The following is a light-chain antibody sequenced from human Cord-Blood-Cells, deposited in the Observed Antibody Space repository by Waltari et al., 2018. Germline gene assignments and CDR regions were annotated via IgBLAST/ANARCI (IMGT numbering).Light chain of an antibody. V-gene: IGKV2-28*01. Sequence: IVMTQSPLSLPVTPGEPASTSCSSTQSLLHSNGYNYLDWYLQKPGQSPQLLIYLGSNRASGVPDRFSGSGSGTDFTLKISRVEAEDVGVYYCMQALQTTWTFGQGTKVEIK. CDR3: MQALQTTWT. CDR2: LGS. J-gene: IGKJ1*01. CDR1: QSLLHSNGYNY.